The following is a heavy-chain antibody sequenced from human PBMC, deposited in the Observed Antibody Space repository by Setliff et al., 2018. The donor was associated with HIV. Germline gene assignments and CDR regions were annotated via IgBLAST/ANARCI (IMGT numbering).Heavy chain of an antibody. Sequence: SVKVSCKASGGTFSSYAVSWVRQAPGQGLEWMGGLIPLFGTPNYAQKFQGRITIAAVEATSTAYMELSSLRPEDTAINYCVRDAAGHYDNRGYFGNFNYWGQGTLVTVSS. J-gene: IGHJ4*02. CDR1: GGTFSSYA. CDR2: LIPLFGTP. D-gene: IGHD3-22*01. V-gene: IGHV1-69*13. CDR3: VRDAAGHYDNRGYFGNFNY.